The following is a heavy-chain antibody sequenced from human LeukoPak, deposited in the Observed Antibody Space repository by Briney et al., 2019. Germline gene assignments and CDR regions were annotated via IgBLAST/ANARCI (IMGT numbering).Heavy chain of an antibody. CDR2: IYPGYSNT. D-gene: IGHD4-17*01. V-gene: IGHV5-51*01. CDR3: ARPAKGTVSGLWYFDL. Sequence: GASLKISFQGSGYHFTNYWIAWVRQMPGKGLEWMGIIYPGYSNTRYSPSFQGHVTITADKYISTAYLQWSSLKASDSAIYLCARPAKGTVSGLWYFDLWGRGTLVTVSS. J-gene: IGHJ2*01. CDR1: GYHFTNYW.